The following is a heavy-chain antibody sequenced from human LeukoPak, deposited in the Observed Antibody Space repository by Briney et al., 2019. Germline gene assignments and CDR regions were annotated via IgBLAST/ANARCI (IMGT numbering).Heavy chain of an antibody. J-gene: IGHJ4*02. Sequence: PGGSLRLSCAASGFTFSSYAMSWVRQAPGKGLEWVSAISGSGGSTYYADSVKGRFTISRDNSKNTLYLHMNSLRAEDTAVYYCAKATGDFWSGYYTGDFDYWGQGTLVTVSS. V-gene: IGHV3-23*01. CDR1: GFTFSSYA. D-gene: IGHD3-3*01. CDR3: AKATGDFWSGYYTGDFDY. CDR2: ISGSGGST.